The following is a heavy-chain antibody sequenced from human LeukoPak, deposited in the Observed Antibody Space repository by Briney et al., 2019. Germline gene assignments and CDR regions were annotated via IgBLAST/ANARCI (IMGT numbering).Heavy chain of an antibody. Sequence: NPSETLSLTCAVYGGSFSGYYWSWIRQPPGKGLEWIGEINHSGSTNYNPSLKSRVTISVDTSKNQFSLKLSSVTAADTAVYYCARYIVVVPAGGMDVWGQGTTVTVSS. CDR2: INHSGST. J-gene: IGHJ6*02. D-gene: IGHD2-2*01. CDR3: ARYIVVVPAGGMDV. CDR1: GGSFSGYY. V-gene: IGHV4-34*01.